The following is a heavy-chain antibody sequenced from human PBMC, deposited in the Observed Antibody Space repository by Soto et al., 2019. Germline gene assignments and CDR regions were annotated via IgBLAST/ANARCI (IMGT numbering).Heavy chain of an antibody. Sequence: RASVKVSCKASGGTFSSYAISWVRQAPGQGLEWMGGIIPIFGTANYAQKFQGRVTITADKSTSTAYMELSSLRSEDTAVYYCAREGIVGARVTPTFDPWGQGTLVTVSS. CDR2: IIPIFGTA. CDR1: GGTFSSYA. J-gene: IGHJ5*02. CDR3: AREGIVGARVTPTFDP. D-gene: IGHD1-26*01. V-gene: IGHV1-69*06.